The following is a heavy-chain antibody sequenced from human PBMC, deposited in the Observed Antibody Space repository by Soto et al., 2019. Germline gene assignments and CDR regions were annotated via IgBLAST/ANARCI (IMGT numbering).Heavy chain of an antibody. CDR1: GFTFSSYN. CDR2: ISSSSSYI. D-gene: IGHD6-6*01. Sequence: PGGSLRLSCAASGFTFSSYNMNWVRQAPGKGLEWVSSISSSSSYIYYADSVKGRFTISRDSAKNSLYLQMNSLRAEDTVLYYCAKDMAGRPTYGMDVWGQGTPVTVSS. CDR3: AKDMAGRPTYGMDV. J-gene: IGHJ6*02. V-gene: IGHV3-21*04.